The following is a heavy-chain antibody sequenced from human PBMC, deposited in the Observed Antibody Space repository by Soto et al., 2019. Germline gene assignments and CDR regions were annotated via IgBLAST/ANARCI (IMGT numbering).Heavy chain of an antibody. CDR2: INHSGST. V-gene: IGHV4-34*01. J-gene: IGHJ4*02. CDR3: ARYYDILTGYFDY. Sequence: SETLSLTCAVYGGSFSGYYWSWIRQPPGKGLEWIGEINHSGSTNYNPSLKSRVTISVDTSKNQFSLKLSSVTAADTAVYYCARYYDILTGYFDYWGQGTLVTVSS. D-gene: IGHD3-9*01. CDR1: GGSFSGYY.